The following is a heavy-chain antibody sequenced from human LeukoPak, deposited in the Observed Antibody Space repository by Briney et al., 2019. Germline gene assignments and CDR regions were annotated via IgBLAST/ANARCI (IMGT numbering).Heavy chain of an antibody. J-gene: IGHJ5*02. Sequence: GGSLRLSCAASGFTVSSNYMSWVRQAPGKGLEWVSVIYSGGSTYYADSVKGRFTISRDNSKNTLYLQVNSLRAEDTAVYYCARVRDCSSTSCYTSWFDPWGQGTLVTVSS. CDR3: ARVRDCSSTSCYTSWFDP. CDR1: GFTVSSNY. V-gene: IGHV3-53*01. D-gene: IGHD2-2*02. CDR2: IYSGGST.